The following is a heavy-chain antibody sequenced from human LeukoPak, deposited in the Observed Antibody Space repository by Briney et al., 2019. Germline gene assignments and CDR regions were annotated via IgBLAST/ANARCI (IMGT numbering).Heavy chain of an antibody. V-gene: IGHV3-11*01. CDR2: AGSSGSPM. Sequence: GGSLRLSCAASGFTFSDYYMSWIRQAPGKGLEWISYAGSSGSPMNYADSVKGRFTISKDNAKNSLYLQMNSLRAEDTAMYYCARTGFDLWSGYYGARHFFDYWGQGTLVTVSS. D-gene: IGHD3-3*01. CDR3: ARTGFDLWSGYYGARHFFDY. CDR1: GFTFSDYY. J-gene: IGHJ4*02.